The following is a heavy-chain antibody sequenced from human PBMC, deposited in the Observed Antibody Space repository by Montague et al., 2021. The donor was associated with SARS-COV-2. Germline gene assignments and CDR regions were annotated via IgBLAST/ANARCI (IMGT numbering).Heavy chain of an antibody. V-gene: IGHV4-39*01. J-gene: IGHJ4*02. Sequence: SETLSLTCTVSAGSISSSCFYWGWHRQPPGKGLDGIGTISSSGYTYYNPSLKSRVTVFVDTSKNQFSLKPGSSTAADTAVYYCARDYDDYLDFWGQGNLVTVSS. CDR2: ISSSGYT. CDR1: AGSISSSCFY. CDR3: ARDYDDYLDF. D-gene: IGHD4-17*01.